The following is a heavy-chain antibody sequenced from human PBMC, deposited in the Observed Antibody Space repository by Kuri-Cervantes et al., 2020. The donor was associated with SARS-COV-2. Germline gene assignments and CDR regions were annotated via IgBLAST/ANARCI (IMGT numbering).Heavy chain of an antibody. V-gene: IGHV1-2*02. CDR1: GYTSTGYY. Sequence: GGSLRLSCKASGYTSTGYYMHWVRQAPGQGLEWMGWINPNSGGTNYAQKFQGRVTMTRDTSISTAYMELSRLRSDDTAVYYCARDWLRGVINYWGQGTLVTVSS. D-gene: IGHD3-10*01. CDR3: ARDWLRGVINY. J-gene: IGHJ4*02. CDR2: INPNSGGT.